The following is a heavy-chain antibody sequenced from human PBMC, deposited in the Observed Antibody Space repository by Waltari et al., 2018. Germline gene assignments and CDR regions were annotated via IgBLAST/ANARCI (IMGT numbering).Heavy chain of an antibody. CDR2: NERKTTSDTT. J-gene: IGHJ4*02. V-gene: IGHV3-15*04. Sequence: EVQLVASRGGLVKPGGSLRLACAASGFTFSNAWMSWVRQAAGKGLGWGGLNERKTTSDTTDYAGRVKGRFTSSRDESNNTLYLEMNSQTAEDTAACYGTRPDAGDYWGQGTLVTVSS. CDR1: GFTFSNAW. CDR3: TRPDAGDY.